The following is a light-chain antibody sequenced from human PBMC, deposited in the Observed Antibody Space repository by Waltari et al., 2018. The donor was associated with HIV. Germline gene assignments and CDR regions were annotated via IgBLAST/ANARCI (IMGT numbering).Light chain of an antibody. Sequence: SYELTQPPSVSVSPGQTARITCSGHALPKQYAYWYQQKPGQAPILVIYKDIERPSGIPERFSGSSSGTTVTLTISGVQAEDEADYYCQSADSSDTFVFGSGTKVTVL. CDR3: QSADSSDTFV. V-gene: IGLV3-25*03. J-gene: IGLJ1*01. CDR1: ALPKQY. CDR2: KDI.